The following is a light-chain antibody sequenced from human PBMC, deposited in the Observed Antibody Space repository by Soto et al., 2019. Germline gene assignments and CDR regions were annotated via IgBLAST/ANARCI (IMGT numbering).Light chain of an antibody. CDR2: DAS. J-gene: IGKJ5*01. CDR3: QQYGSSPIT. V-gene: IGKV3-20*01. Sequence: EIVLTQSPATLSLSPGERPTLSCRASQSVTSYLAWYQQKPGQAPRLLIHDASNRATGIPARFSGSGSGTDFTLTISRLEPEDFALYYCQQYGSSPITFGQGTRLEIK. CDR1: QSVTSY.